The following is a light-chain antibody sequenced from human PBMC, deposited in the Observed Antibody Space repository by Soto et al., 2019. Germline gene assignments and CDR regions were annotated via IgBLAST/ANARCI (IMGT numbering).Light chain of an antibody. CDR3: CSYAGSYV. CDR1: SSDIGGYNS. J-gene: IGLJ1*01. V-gene: IGLV2-8*01. CDR2: EVN. Sequence: QSALTQPPSASGSPGQSVTISCTGTSSDIGGYNSVSWYQQHPGKAPRLMIYEVNKRPSGVPDRFSGSKSGYTASLTVSGLQTEDEADYYCCSYAGSYVFGTGTKLTVL.